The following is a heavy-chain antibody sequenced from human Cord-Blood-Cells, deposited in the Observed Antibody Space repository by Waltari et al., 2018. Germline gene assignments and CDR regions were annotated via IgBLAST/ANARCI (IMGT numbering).Heavy chain of an antibody. J-gene: IGHJ6*02. V-gene: IGHV3-21*01. CDR2: ISSSSSYI. CDR3: ARDRRNGMDV. Sequence: EVQLVESGGGLVKPGGSLRLSCAASGLTFRSSSMNWVRQAPGKGLEWVSSISSSSSYIYYADSVKGRFTISRDNAKNSLYLQMNSLRAEDTAVYYCARDRRNGMDVWGQGTTVTVSS. CDR1: GLTFRSSS.